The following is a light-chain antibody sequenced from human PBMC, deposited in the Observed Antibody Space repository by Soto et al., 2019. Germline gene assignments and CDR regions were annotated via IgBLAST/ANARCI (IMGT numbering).Light chain of an antibody. J-gene: IGKJ2*01. V-gene: IGKV3-20*01. Sequence: DILLTHSPVTLSLSQVERATLSFISSQSVTTNYLGWYQQKPGQAHRIIIYAAYSRATGIKDRFSGSGSGTDFNLTIRRMEPEDFAVYYCKKYGRSQYNFGKG. CDR1: QSVTTNY. CDR2: AAY. CDR3: KKYGRSQYN.